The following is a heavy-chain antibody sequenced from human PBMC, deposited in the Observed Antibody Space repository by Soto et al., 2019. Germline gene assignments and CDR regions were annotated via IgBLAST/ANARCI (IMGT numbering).Heavy chain of an antibody. CDR2: IYYSGST. V-gene: IGHV4-61*01. Sequence: PSETLSLTCTVSGGSVSSGSYYWSWIRQPPGKGLEWIGYIYYSGSTNYNPSLKSRVTISVDRSKNQISLKLNSVTAADTAVYYCAAFYDSWSGYFPFWGQGTLVTFSS. J-gene: IGHJ4*02. CDR1: GGSVSSGSYY. D-gene: IGHD3-3*01. CDR3: AAFYDSWSGYFPF.